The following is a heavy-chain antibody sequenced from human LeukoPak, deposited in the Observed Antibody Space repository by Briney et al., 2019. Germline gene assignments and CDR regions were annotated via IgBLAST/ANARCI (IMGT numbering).Heavy chain of an antibody. Sequence: SETLSLTCTVSGGSVSSYYWSWIRQPAGKGLEWIGRICPSGNTNYNPSLKSRVTISVDTSKNQFSLKLSSVTAADTAVYYCARDYHYWGQGTLVTVSS. J-gene: IGHJ4*02. CDR2: ICPSGNT. CDR3: ARDYHY. CDR1: GGSVSSYY. D-gene: IGHD3-16*02. V-gene: IGHV4-4*07.